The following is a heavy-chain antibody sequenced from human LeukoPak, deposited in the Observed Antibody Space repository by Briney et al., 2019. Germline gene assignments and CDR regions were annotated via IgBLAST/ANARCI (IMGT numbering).Heavy chain of an antibody. V-gene: IGHV3-23*01. CDR1: GFTFSSYA. CDR2: ISISGGST. J-gene: IGHJ4*02. CDR3: AKGIQWELPLEY. D-gene: IGHD1-26*01. Sequence: GGSLRLSCAASGFTFSSYAMSWVRQAPGKGLEWVSAISISGGSTYYADSVKGRFTISRDKSKNTLYLQMNTLRAEDTAIYYCAKGIQWELPLEYWGQGTLVTVSS.